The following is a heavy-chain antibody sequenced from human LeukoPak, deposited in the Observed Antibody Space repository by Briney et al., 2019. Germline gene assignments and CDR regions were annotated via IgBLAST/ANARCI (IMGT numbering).Heavy chain of an antibody. CDR2: IYHSGST. Sequence: SETLSLTCTVSGGSISSGGYYWSWIRQPPGKGLEWIGYIYHSGSTYYNPPLKSRVTISVDRSKNQFSLKLSSVTAADTAVYYCARDIISPRSQKAPDGYWGQGTLVTVSS. D-gene: IGHD1-14*01. J-gene: IGHJ4*02. CDR3: ARDIISPRSQKAPDGY. CDR1: GGSISSGGYY. V-gene: IGHV4-30-2*01.